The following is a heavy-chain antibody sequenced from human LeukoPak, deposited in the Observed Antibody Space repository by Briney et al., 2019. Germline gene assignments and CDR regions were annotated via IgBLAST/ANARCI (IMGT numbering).Heavy chain of an antibody. Sequence: GGSLRLSCAASGFSFSSYAMGWVRQAPGTGLEWVSSISASGTYTYSADSVKGRFSISRDNSKNTLYLTINNLRAEDTAVYYCAKPPHGGENYFYYMDVWGKGTTVTVSS. CDR1: GFSFSSYA. J-gene: IGHJ6*03. V-gene: IGHV3-23*01. CDR2: ISASGTYT. D-gene: IGHD4-23*01. CDR3: AKPPHGGENYFYYMDV.